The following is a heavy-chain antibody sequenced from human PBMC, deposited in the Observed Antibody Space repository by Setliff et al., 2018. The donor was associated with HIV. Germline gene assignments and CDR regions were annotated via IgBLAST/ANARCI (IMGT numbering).Heavy chain of an antibody. CDR2: INHSGST. CDR3: ARGRDYTGSWFRPFYLDF. V-gene: IGHV4-34*01. CDR1: GGSFSAYH. J-gene: IGHJ4*01. D-gene: IGHD3-3*01. Sequence: KPSETLSLTCAVYGGSFSAYHWSWIRQTPGKGLEWLGEINHSGSTAYNLALESRVSMSIDTSKNQFSLKLTSVTAAGTAIYYCARGRDYTGSWFRPFYLDFWGHGNLVTVSS.